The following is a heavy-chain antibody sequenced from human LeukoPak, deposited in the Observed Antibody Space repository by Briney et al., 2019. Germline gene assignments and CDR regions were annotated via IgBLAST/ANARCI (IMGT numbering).Heavy chain of an antibody. CDR1: GGSISSYY. V-gene: IGHV4-59*08. J-gene: IGHJ3*02. Sequence: SETLSLTCTVSGGSISSYYWSWIRQPPEKGLEWIGYIYYSGSTNYNPSLKSRVTISVDTSKNQFSLKLSSVTAADTAVYYCARGVTYYDFWSGYQTRAFDIWGQGTMVTVSS. D-gene: IGHD3-3*01. CDR2: IYYSGST. CDR3: ARGVTYYDFWSGYQTRAFDI.